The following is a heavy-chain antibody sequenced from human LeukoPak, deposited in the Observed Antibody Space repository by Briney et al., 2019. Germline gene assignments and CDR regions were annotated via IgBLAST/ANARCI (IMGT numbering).Heavy chain of an antibody. CDR2: IKDDGSEK. CDR1: GFTFSNYW. Sequence: AGGSLRLSCAASGFTFSNYWIHWVRQAPGKGLEWVVGIKDDGSEKYYVDSVKGRFTISRDNAKNSLYLQMNSLRAEDTAVYYCAKDRGGSYTLSLDYWGQGTLVTVSS. V-gene: IGHV3-7*03. CDR3: AKDRGGSYTLSLDY. J-gene: IGHJ4*02. D-gene: IGHD1-26*01.